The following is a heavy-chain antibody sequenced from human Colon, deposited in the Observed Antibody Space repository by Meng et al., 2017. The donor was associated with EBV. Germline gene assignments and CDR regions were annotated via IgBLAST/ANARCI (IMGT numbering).Heavy chain of an antibody. CDR3: ARDPAQEDFDTSGYMYDS. Sequence: VHLQQWGAGLLKPSATLSLTCAVFGGSFSGNFWTWIRQSPGEGLEWIGEIHHSGSTKYNPSLKNRVSISLDTSKKQFSLQLTSVTAADTAVYFCARDPAQEDFDTSGYMYDSWGPGTLVTVSS. J-gene: IGHJ5*01. V-gene: IGHV4-34*02. CDR2: IHHSGST. D-gene: IGHD3-22*01. CDR1: GGSFSGNF.